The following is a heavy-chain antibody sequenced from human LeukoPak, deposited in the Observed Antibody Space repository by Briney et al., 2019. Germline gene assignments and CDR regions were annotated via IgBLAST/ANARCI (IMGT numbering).Heavy chain of an antibody. D-gene: IGHD3-9*01. CDR1: GFTFSSYA. CDR2: TSYDGSNK. CDR3: AKASLRYFDWFSDY. J-gene: IGHJ4*02. V-gene: IGHV3-30*18. Sequence: PGGSLRLSCAASGFTFSSYAMHWVRQAPGKGLEWVAVTSYDGSNKYYADSVKGRFTISRDNSRNTLHLQMNSLRAEDTAVYSCAKASLRYFDWFSDYWGQGTLVTVSS.